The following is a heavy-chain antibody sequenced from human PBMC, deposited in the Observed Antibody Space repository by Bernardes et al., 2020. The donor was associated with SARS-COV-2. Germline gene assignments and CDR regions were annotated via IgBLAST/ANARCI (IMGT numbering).Heavy chain of an antibody. CDR3: ARESGDSEAFDI. CDR1: GGSIRRDGYY. Sequence: SETLSLTCTVSGGSIRRDGYYWSWIRQLPGQGLEWIGYIYYSGNSFYNPSLKGRVSISVDPSTNHFSLRLSSVTAADTAVYYCARESGDSEAFDIWGQGTMVSVSS. J-gene: IGHJ3*02. CDR2: IYYSGNS. V-gene: IGHV4-31*03. D-gene: IGHD4-17*01.